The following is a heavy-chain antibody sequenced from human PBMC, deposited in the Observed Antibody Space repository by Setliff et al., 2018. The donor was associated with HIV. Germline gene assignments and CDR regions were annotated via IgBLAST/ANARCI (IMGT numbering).Heavy chain of an antibody. V-gene: IGHV3-30*04. Sequence: GGSLRLSCAASGFTLTDYPMHGGRQAPGNGLEWVAVIASHGNWHDYAASVKGRFTISRDTSRNTLYLQMNSLRVEDSALYYCARENNFDYWGQGTLVTVSS. CDR1: GFTLTDYP. CDR2: IASHGNWH. CDR3: ARENNFDY. J-gene: IGHJ4*02.